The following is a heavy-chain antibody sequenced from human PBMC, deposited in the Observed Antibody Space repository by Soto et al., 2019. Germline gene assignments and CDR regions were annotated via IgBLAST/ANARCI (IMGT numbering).Heavy chain of an antibody. CDR1: GFTFSSYG. V-gene: IGHV3-30*18. Sequence: QVQLVESGGGVVQPGRSLRLSCAASGFTFSSYGMHWVRQAPGKGLEWVAVISYDGSNKYYADSVKGRFTISRDNSKNTLYLQMTSLRAEDTAVYYCAKDRRIQLYLDYWGQGTLVTVSS. D-gene: IGHD5-18*01. CDR2: ISYDGSNK. J-gene: IGHJ4*02. CDR3: AKDRRIQLYLDY.